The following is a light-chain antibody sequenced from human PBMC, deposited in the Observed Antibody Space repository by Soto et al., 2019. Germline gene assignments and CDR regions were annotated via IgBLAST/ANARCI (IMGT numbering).Light chain of an antibody. CDR2: DTN. Sequence: QAVVTQETSLTVSPGGTITLTCGSNTGAVASGHYPYWFQQKPGQAPRTLIYDTNNKHSWTPARFSGSLLGGKAALTLSGAQPEDEAEYHCLLSDGGAVVFGGGTKLTVL. CDR3: LLSDGGAVV. V-gene: IGLV7-46*01. CDR1: TGAVASGHY. J-gene: IGLJ2*01.